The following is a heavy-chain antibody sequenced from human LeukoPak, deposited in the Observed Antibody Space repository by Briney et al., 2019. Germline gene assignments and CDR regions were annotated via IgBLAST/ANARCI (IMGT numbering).Heavy chain of an antibody. CDR2: IYSGGST. Sequence: PGGSLRLSCAASGFTVSSNYMSWVRQAPGKGLEWVSVIYSGGSTYYADSVKGRFTISRDNSKNTLYLQMNSLRAEDTAVYYCARDALTMVRGVGYYYYGMDVWGQGTTVTVSS. V-gene: IGHV3-53*01. CDR3: ARDALTMVRGVGYYYYGMDV. CDR1: GFTVSSNY. D-gene: IGHD3-10*01. J-gene: IGHJ6*02.